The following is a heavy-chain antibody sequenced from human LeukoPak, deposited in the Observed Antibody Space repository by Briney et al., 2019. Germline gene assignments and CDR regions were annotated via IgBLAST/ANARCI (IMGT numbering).Heavy chain of an antibody. CDR3: ASLYYYDSSGYLSAFDI. V-gene: IGHV4-61*01. D-gene: IGHD3-22*01. Sequence: SETLSLTCTVSGGSVSSGSYYWSWIRQPPGKGLEWIGYIYYSGSTNYNPSLKSRVTISVDTSKNQFSLKLSSVTAADTAVYYCASLYYYDSSGYLSAFDIWGQGTMVTVSS. CDR2: IYYSGST. J-gene: IGHJ3*02. CDR1: GGSVSSGSYY.